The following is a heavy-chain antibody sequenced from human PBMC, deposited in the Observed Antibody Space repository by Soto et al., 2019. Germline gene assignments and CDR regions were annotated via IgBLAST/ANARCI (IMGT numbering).Heavy chain of an antibody. J-gene: IGHJ3*02. CDR3: TTDAEWGI. CDR1: GLTFSNAW. CDR2: IKSKNDGGAT. Sequence: TGGSLRLSCAASGLTFSNAWMNWVRQAPGKGLEWVARIKSKNDGGATEYNAPVKGRFTISRDDSRDTVFLQMNSLKTEDSAVYYCTTDAEWGIWGQGTLVTVSS. D-gene: IGHD2-8*01. V-gene: IGHV3-15*07.